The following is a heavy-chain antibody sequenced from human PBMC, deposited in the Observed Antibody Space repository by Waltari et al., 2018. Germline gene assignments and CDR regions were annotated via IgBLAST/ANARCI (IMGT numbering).Heavy chain of an antibody. CDR2: IYWNDDK. CDR3: AHTLPPYYDILTGYYTASPYFDY. CDR1: GFSLSTSGVG. J-gene: IGHJ4*02. Sequence: QITLKESGPTLVKPTQTLTLTCPFSGFSLSTSGVGVGWIRQPPGKALEWLALIYWNDDKRYSPSLKSRLTITKDTSKNQVVLTMTNMDPVDTATYYCAHTLPPYYDILTGYYTASPYFDYWGQGTLVTVSS. D-gene: IGHD3-9*01. V-gene: IGHV2-5*01.